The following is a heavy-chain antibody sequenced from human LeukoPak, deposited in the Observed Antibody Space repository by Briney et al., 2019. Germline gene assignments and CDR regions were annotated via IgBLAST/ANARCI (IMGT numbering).Heavy chain of an antibody. Sequence: PGGSLRLSCAASGFTFNSYAMSWVRQAPGKGLEWVSAITGSGVDTNYADSVRGRSTISRDNSKHTLYLQMNSLRVDDTAIYHCAKDKGRILIAAPKDALDNWGQGTTVAVTS. CDR1: GFTFNSYA. J-gene: IGHJ3*02. D-gene: IGHD6-6*01. CDR2: ITGSGVDT. V-gene: IGHV3-23*01. CDR3: AKDKGRILIAAPKDALDN.